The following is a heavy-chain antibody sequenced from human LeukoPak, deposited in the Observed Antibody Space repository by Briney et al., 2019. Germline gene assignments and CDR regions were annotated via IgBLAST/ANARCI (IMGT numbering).Heavy chain of an antibody. CDR1: GFTFSSYS. J-gene: IGHJ4*02. CDR2: ISSSGSYI. Sequence: GGSLRLSCAASGFTFSSYSMNWVRQAPGKGLEWVSSISSSGSYIYYADSVKGRFTISRDNAKNSLYLQMNSLRAEDTAVYYCARGHSGGDYWGQGTLVTVSS. CDR3: ARGHSGGDY. D-gene: IGHD3-10*01. V-gene: IGHV3-21*01.